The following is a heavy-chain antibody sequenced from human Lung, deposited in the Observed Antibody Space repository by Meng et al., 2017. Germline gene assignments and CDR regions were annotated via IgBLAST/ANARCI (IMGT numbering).Heavy chain of an antibody. CDR1: GGSFSDYY. Sequence: QGQLQQWGEGLWKPSETLSLTCVVSGGSFSDYYWSWIRQPPGKGLEWIGEINHSGSTNYNPSLESRATISVDTSQNNLSLKLSSVTAADSAVYYCARGPTTMAHDFDYWGQGTLVTVSS. V-gene: IGHV4-34*01. D-gene: IGHD4-11*01. CDR2: INHSGST. J-gene: IGHJ4*02. CDR3: ARGPTTMAHDFDY.